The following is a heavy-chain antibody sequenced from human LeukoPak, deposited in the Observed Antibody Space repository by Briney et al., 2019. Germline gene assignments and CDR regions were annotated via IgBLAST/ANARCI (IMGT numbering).Heavy chain of an antibody. J-gene: IGHJ4*02. CDR3: TIDSNSGWTGY. D-gene: IGHD6-19*01. CDR1: GFTFSNAW. Sequence: GGSLRLSXAASGFTFSNAWMSWVRQAPGKGLEWVGRIRTKSEGTTEYAAPVKGRFTISRDDSKNALYLQMNSLETEDTAVYYCTIDSNSGWTGYWGQGTLVTVSS. CDR2: IRTKSEGTT. V-gene: IGHV3-15*01.